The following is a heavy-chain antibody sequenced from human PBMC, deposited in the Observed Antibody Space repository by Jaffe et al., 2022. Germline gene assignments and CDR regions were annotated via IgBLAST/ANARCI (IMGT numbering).Heavy chain of an antibody. J-gene: IGHJ4*02. CDR2: IYWDDDK. CDR3: AHEGTRYYFDY. CDR1: GFSLSTSGVG. D-gene: IGHD1-1*01. Sequence: QITLKESGPTLVKPTQTLTLTCTFSGFSLSTSGVGVGWIRQPPGKALEWLALIYWDDDKRYSPSLKSRLTITKDTSKNQVVLTMTNMDPVDTATYYCAHEGTRYYFDYWGQGTLVTVSS. V-gene: IGHV2-5*02.